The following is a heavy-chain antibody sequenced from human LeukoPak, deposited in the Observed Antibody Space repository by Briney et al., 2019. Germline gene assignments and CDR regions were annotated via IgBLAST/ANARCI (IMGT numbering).Heavy chain of an antibody. CDR1: GGSISSYY. D-gene: IGHD2-21*01. J-gene: IGHJ4*02. CDR2: IYNSGSS. CDR3: ARDVGIPY. V-gene: IGHV4-59*12. Sequence: SETLSLTCTVSGGSISSYYWSWIWQPPGKGLEWIGYIYNSGSSNYNPSLKSRVTISVDTSKNQFSLKVSSVTAADTAVYYCARDVGIPYWGQGTLVTVSS.